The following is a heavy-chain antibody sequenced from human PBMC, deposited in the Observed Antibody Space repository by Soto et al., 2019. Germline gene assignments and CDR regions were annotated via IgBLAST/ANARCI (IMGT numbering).Heavy chain of an antibody. Sequence: TGGSLRLSCAASGFIFKMYWMHWVRQSPGEGLVWISRIYNDGTYSDYADSVRGRFTISRDNVNDTLYLQMNNLRAEDSGLYYCTRGPRPISTGTGAYWGQGTQVTVSS. D-gene: IGHD3-10*01. CDR1: GFIFKMYW. CDR3: TRGPRPISTGTGAY. V-gene: IGHV3-74*01. CDR2: IYNDGTYS. J-gene: IGHJ4*02.